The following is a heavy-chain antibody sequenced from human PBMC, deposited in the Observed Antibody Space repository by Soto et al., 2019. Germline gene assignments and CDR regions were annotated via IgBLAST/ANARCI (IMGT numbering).Heavy chain of an antibody. CDR3: AKGAAIDLYWYFDL. CDR1: GFTFSSYG. CDR2: ISYDGSNK. J-gene: IGHJ2*01. D-gene: IGHD5-18*01. Sequence: QVQLVESGGGVVQPGRSLRLSCAASGFTFSSYGMHWVRQAPGKGLEWVAVISYDGSNKYYADSVKGRFTISRDNSKNTLYLQMNSLRAEDTAVYYCAKGAAIDLYWYFDLWGRGTLVTVSS. V-gene: IGHV3-30*18.